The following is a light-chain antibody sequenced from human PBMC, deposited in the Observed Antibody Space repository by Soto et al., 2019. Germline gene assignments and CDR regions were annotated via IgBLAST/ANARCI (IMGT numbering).Light chain of an antibody. Sequence: QSALTQPASVSGSPGQSITIYCTGTSSDVGGYNYVSWYQQHPGKAPKLMIYDVSNRPSGLSNRFSGSKSGNTASLTISGLQAEDEADYYCSSYTSSSTPYVFGTGTKLTVL. J-gene: IGLJ1*01. CDR3: SSYTSSSTPYV. CDR1: SSDVGGYNY. V-gene: IGLV2-14*01. CDR2: DVS.